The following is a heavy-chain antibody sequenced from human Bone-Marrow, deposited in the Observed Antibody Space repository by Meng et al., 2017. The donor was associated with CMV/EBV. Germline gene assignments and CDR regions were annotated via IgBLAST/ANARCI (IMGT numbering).Heavy chain of an antibody. CDR2: INHSGCT. J-gene: IGHJ4*02. Sequence: SETLSLTCAVYGGSFSGYYWSWIRQPPGKGLEWIGEINHSGCTNYNPPLKSRVTISVDTSKNQFSLKLSSVTAADTAVYYCARGKPGYSSSWYPHFDYWGQGTRVTGYS. D-gene: IGHD6-13*01. CDR3: ARGKPGYSSSWYPHFDY. CDR1: GGSFSGYY. V-gene: IGHV4-34*01.